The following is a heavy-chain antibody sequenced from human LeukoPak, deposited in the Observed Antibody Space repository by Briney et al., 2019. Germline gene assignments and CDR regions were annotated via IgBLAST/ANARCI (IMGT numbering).Heavy chain of an antibody. CDR1: GFTFSSYA. CDR3: ARERDTSMVALDS. CDR2: ITSNIYT. V-gene: IGHV3-21*06. Sequence: GGSLRLSCAASGFTFSSYAMNWVRQAPGKGLEWVSCITSNIYTYYADSVRGRFTISRDNSQNSVYLVMNSLRAEDTAVYYCARERDTSMVALDSWGQGTLVTVSS. J-gene: IGHJ4*02. D-gene: IGHD5-18*01.